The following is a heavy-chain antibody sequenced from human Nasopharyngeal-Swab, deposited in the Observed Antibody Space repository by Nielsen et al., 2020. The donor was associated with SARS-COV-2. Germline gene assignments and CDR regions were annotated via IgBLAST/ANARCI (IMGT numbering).Heavy chain of an antibody. V-gene: IGHV3-66*01. D-gene: IGHD2-8*01. CDR2: IYSGGST. CDR1: GFTVSSNY. Sequence: GGSLRLSCAASGFTVSSNYMSWVRQAPGQGLEWVSVIYSGGSTYYADSVKGRFTISRDNSKNTLYLQMNSLRAEDTAVYYCGRNRTDYCTNGVCYPASYYYGMDVWGQGTTVTVSS. J-gene: IGHJ6*02. CDR3: GRNRTDYCTNGVCYPASYYYGMDV.